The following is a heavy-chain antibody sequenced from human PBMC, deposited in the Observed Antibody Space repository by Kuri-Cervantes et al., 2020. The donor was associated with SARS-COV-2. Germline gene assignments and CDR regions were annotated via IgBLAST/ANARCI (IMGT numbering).Heavy chain of an antibody. D-gene: IGHD3-3*01. J-gene: IGHJ4*02. CDR3: ARVDYDFWSGYSPTVDY. CDR1: GGSISSSSYY. Sequence: GSLRLSCTVSGGSISSSSYYWGWIRQPPGKGLEWIGSIYYSGSTYHNPSLKSRVTISVDTSKNQFSLKLSSVTAADTAVYYCARVDYDFWSGYSPTVDYWGQGTLVTVSS. CDR2: IYYSGST. V-gene: IGHV4-39*07.